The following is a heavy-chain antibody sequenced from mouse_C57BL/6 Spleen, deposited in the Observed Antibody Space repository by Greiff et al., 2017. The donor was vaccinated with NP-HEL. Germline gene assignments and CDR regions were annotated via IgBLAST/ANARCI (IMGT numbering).Heavy chain of an antibody. CDR1: GYTFTDYY. CDR2: INPNNGGT. J-gene: IGHJ1*03. D-gene: IGHD1-1*01. CDR3: ARRETTVVADWYFDV. Sequence: EVQLQQSGPELVKPGASVKISCKASGYTFTDYYMNWVKQSHGKSLEWIGDINPNNGGTSYNQKFKGKATLTVDKSSSTAYMELRSLTSEDSAVYYCARRETTVVADWYFDVWGTGTTVTVSS. V-gene: IGHV1-26*01.